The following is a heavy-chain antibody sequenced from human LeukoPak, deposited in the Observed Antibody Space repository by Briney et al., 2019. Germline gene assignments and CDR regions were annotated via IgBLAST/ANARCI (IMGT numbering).Heavy chain of an antibody. CDR3: ASSLWFGEFS. CDR1: GFTFSSYE. CDR2: ISSSGSTI. J-gene: IGHJ4*02. Sequence: QPGGSLRLSCAASGFTFSSYEMNWVRQAPGKGLEWVSYISSSGSTIYYADSVKGRFTISRDNAKHSLYLQMNSLRAEDTAVYYCASSLWFGEFSWGQGTLVTVSS. V-gene: IGHV3-48*03. D-gene: IGHD3-10*01.